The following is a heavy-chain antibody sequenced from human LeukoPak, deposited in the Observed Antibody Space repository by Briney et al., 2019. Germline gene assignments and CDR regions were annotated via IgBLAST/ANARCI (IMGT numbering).Heavy chain of an antibody. CDR2: INPKSPGT. V-gene: IGHV1-2*02. J-gene: IGHJ6*03. CDR1: GYRITANY. Sequence: ASVKVSCKASGYRITANYFHSVRRAPGQGLEWMGWINPKSPGTNYAQKFQGRVTMTRDTSISTAYMELSSLTSDDTAVYYCARDPAQSYYTDVWGIGTTVIVSS. CDR3: ARDPAQSYYTDV.